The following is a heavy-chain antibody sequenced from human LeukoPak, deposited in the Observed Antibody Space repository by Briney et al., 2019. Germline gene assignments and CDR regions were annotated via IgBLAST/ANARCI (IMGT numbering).Heavy chain of an antibody. J-gene: IGHJ4*02. CDR3: ARGLQYYDILTGYYNSPTLGY. CDR2: MNPNSGNT. CDR1: GYTFTSYD. Sequence: ASVKVSCKASGYTFTSYDINWVRQATGQGLEWMGWMNPNSGNTGYAQKFQGRVTTTRSTSISTAYMELSSLRSEDTAVYYCARGLQYYDILTGYYNSPTLGYWGQGTLVTVSS. D-gene: IGHD3-9*01. V-gene: IGHV1-8*01.